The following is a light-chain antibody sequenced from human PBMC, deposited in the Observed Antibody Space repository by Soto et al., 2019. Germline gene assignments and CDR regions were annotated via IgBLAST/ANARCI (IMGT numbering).Light chain of an antibody. V-gene: IGKV1-39*01. CDR2: AAS. Sequence: DIQMTQSPSSLSASVGDRFTVTCRASQSISSYLNWYQQKPGKAPKLLIYAASSLQSGVPSRFSGSGSGTDFTLTISSLQPEDFTTYYCQQNYNTLITFGQGTRLEIK. CDR3: QQNYNTLIT. J-gene: IGKJ5*01. CDR1: QSISSY.